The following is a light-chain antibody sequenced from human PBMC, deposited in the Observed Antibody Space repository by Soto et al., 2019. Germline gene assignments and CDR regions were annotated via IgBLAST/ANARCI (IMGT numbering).Light chain of an antibody. CDR1: ESVSTY. Sequence: EIVLTQSPATLSLSPGERATLSCRASESVSTYLAWYQQKPGQAPRLLMYDASNRVAGIPGRFSGSGSGTDFTLTISGLEPEDFAAYYCQQRSNWPLTFGGGTKVDIK. V-gene: IGKV3-11*01. J-gene: IGKJ4*01. CDR2: DAS. CDR3: QQRSNWPLT.